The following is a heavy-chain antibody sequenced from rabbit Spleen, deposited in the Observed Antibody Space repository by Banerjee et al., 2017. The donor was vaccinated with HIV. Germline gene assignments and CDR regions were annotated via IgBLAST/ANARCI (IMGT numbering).Heavy chain of an antibody. CDR2: IDPIFGIA. CDR1: GFDSSRYY. Sequence: QSLEESGGGLVKPGESLTLSCKASGFDSSRYYVSWVRQAPGKGLEWIGDIDPIFGIAVYASWVNGRFTISSHNAQNTLYLQLDSLTTADTATYFCVREVAGKFGLWGPGTLVTVS. J-gene: IGHJ4*01. D-gene: IGHD4-1*01. V-gene: IGHV1S7*01. CDR3: VREVAGKFGL.